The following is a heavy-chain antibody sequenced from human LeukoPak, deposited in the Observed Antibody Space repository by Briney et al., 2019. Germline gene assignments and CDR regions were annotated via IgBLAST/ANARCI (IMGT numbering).Heavy chain of an antibody. J-gene: IGHJ4*02. Sequence: PGGSLRLSCAASGFIFSSYAMSWVRQAPGKGLEWVSTISGSGGSTYYADSVKGRFTISRDNSKNTVYLQMNSLRAEDTAVYYCAKDRSCINDACRGDFDYWGQGTLVTVSS. V-gene: IGHV3-23*01. CDR2: ISGSGGST. CDR3: AKDRSCINDACRGDFDY. CDR1: GFIFSSYA. D-gene: IGHD2-8*01.